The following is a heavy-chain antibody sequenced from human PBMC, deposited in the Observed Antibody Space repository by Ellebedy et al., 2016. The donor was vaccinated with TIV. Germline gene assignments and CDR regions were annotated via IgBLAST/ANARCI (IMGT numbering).Heavy chain of an antibody. CDR2: IYQDGSVQ. V-gene: IGHV3-7*01. Sequence: GESLKISCVASGFSFRSYWMSWVRQAPGKGLQWVANIYQDGSVQYYVDYVKGRFTISRDNAENSLFLQMNSLRAEDTAVYYCARRGSYGDYAVQINSWFDTWGRGTLVAASS. D-gene: IGHD4-17*01. J-gene: IGHJ5*02. CDR3: ARRGSYGDYAVQINSWFDT. CDR1: GFSFRSYW.